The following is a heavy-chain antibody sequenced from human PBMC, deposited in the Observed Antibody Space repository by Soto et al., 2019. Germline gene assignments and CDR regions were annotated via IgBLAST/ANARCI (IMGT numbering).Heavy chain of an antibody. J-gene: IGHJ4*01. CDR3: AGGRSYGLGH. Sequence: QVQLVQSGAEVKKPGASVKVSCKASGYTFTSYDIDGVRQATGQGLEWMGWMNPNSGNTVYVQKFQGRVTMTRNTSLSPASIGLIKIVPDDTAIYLFAGGRSYGLGHRGQGNLVNVPS. CDR1: GYTFTSYD. CDR2: MNPNSGNT. V-gene: IGHV1-8*01. D-gene: IGHD5-18*01.